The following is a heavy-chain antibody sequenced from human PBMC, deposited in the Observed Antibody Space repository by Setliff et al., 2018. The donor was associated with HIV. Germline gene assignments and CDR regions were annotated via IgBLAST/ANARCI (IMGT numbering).Heavy chain of an antibody. J-gene: IGHJ3*01. CDR3: ARHPWEIQRPLKYAFDF. CDR1: GGSISTNSYY. V-gene: IGHV4-39*01. D-gene: IGHD1-1*01. Sequence: PSETLSLTCTVSGGSISTNSYYWGWIRQSPGKGLEWIGNVHNSGDTNYNPSLKSRVTISVDTSKNQFSLKLSAVTAADTAVYYCARHPWEIQRPLKYAFDFWGPGIMVTVSS. CDR2: VHNSGDT.